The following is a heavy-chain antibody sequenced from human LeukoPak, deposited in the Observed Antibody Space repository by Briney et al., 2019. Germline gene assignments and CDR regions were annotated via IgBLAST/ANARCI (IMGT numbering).Heavy chain of an antibody. J-gene: IGHJ3*01. CDR1: NDSISSYY. CDR3: AREKTDDYGDYVAFDV. V-gene: IGHV4-4*07. CDR2: VYTSGST. D-gene: IGHD4-17*01. Sequence: PSETLSLTCTVSNDSISSYYWSWIRQPAGKGLEWIGRVYTSGSTNYHPSLTSRVTISVDMSKNQFSLRLNSVTAADAAVYYCAREKTDDYGDYVAFDVWGHGTLVTVSS.